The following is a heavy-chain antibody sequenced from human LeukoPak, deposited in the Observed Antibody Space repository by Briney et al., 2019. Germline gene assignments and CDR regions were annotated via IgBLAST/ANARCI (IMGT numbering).Heavy chain of an antibody. CDR1: GGSFSGYY. Sequence: PSETLSLTCAVYGGSFSGYYWSWIRQPPGKGLEWVGEINHIGSTNYNPSLKSRVTISVDTPKKQFSLKLSAVSAADTAVYYCARPQRYFGVVAALANDALDIWGQGTMVTVSS. CDR2: INHIGST. V-gene: IGHV4-34*01. CDR3: ARPQRYFGVVAALANDALDI. J-gene: IGHJ3*02. D-gene: IGHD2-15*01.